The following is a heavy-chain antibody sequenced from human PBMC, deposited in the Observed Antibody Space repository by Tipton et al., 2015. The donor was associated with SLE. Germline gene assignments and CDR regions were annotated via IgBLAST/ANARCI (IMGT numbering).Heavy chain of an antibody. CDR2: IYSSGST. CDR3: ARPFGMYSSSSNVFDI. D-gene: IGHD6-13*01. Sequence: GLVKPSETLSLTCTVSGGSLSGYYWSWIRQPPGKGLEWIGYIYSSGSTNYNPSLKSRITISVDTSKNQFSLRLSSVTAADTGVYYCARPFGMYSSSSNVFDIWGQGTMVTVSS. CDR1: GGSLSGYY. V-gene: IGHV4-59*12. J-gene: IGHJ3*02.